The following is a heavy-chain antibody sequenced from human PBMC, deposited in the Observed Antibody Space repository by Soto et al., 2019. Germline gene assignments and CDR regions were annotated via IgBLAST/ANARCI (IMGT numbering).Heavy chain of an antibody. CDR1: GFTFSSYS. D-gene: IGHD3-3*01. CDR2: ISSSSSYI. V-gene: IGHV3-21*01. CDR3: ARDLGYDFWSGYSWYYYYYGMDV. Sequence: PGGSLRLSCAASGFTFSSYSMNWVRQAPGKGLEWVSSISSSSSYIYYADSVKGRFTISRDNAKNSLYLQMNSLRAEDTAVYYCARDLGYDFWSGYSWYYYYYGMDVWGQGTTVTV. J-gene: IGHJ6*02.